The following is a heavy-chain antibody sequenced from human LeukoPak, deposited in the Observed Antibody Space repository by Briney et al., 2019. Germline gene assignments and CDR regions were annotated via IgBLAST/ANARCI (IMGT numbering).Heavy chain of an antibody. V-gene: IGHV3-21*06. Sequence: GGSLRLSCAASGFTFSDYSMNWVRQAPGKGLECVSSISYSSDNIFYADSVKGRFTISRDNAKNSLYLQMNSLRAEDTAVYYCARGWGDVVVVAALGAFDIWGQGTMVTVSS. CDR3: ARGWGDVVVVAALGAFDI. CDR1: GFTFSDYS. CDR2: ISYSSDNI. D-gene: IGHD2-15*01. J-gene: IGHJ3*02.